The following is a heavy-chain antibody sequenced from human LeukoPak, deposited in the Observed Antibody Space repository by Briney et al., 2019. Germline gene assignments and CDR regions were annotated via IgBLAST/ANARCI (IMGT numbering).Heavy chain of an antibody. CDR3: ARGSNYYGSGSYRAIWFDP. Sequence: PSETLSLTCAVYGGSFSSYYWSWIRQPPGKGLEWIGYIYYSGSTNYNPSLKSRVTISVDTSKNQFSLKLSSVTAADTAVYYCARGSNYYGSGSYRAIWFDPWGQGTLVTVSS. J-gene: IGHJ5*02. D-gene: IGHD3-10*01. CDR1: GGSFSSYY. CDR2: IYYSGST. V-gene: IGHV4-59*01.